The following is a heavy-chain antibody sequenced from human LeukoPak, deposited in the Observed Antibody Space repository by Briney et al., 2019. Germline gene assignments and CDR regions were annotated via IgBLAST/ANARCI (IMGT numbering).Heavy chain of an antibody. Sequence: PSETLSLTCTVSGGSISSSSYYWGWIRQPPGKGLEWIGSIYYSGSTYYNPSLKSRVTISVDTSKNQFSLKLSSVTAAETAVYYCARKLYGSGSYPMDYWGQGTLVTVSS. D-gene: IGHD3-10*01. CDR3: ARKLYGSGSYPMDY. CDR2: IYYSGST. V-gene: IGHV4-39*01. CDR1: GGSISSSSYY. J-gene: IGHJ4*02.